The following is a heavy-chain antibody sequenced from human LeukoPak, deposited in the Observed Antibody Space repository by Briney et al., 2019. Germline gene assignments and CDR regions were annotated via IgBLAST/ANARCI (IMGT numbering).Heavy chain of an antibody. Sequence: ASVKVSCKASVYTFTSYDINWVRQATGQGLEWMGWMNPNSGNTGYAQKFQGRVTMTRNTSISTAYMELSSLRSEDTAVYYCARERGYYDSSGYYRDAFDIWGQGTMVTVSS. V-gene: IGHV1-8*01. CDR3: ARERGYYDSSGYYRDAFDI. D-gene: IGHD3-22*01. J-gene: IGHJ3*02. CDR2: MNPNSGNT. CDR1: VYTFTSYD.